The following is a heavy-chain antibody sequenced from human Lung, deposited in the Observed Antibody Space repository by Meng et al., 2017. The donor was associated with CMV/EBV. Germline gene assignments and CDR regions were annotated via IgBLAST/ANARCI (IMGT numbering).Heavy chain of an antibody. CDR1: GFTFSTYT. J-gene: IGHJ6*02. CDR2: ISTSSSTI. D-gene: IGHD3-3*01. CDR3: AGGVPAAIGYYDFWSGYLYGMDV. V-gene: IGHV3-48*04. Sequence: GESXKISXAASGFTFSTYTMNWVRQAPGKGLEWVSDISTSSSTIYYADSVKGRFTISRDNAKNSLYLQMNSLRAEDTAVYYCAGGVPAAIGYYDFWSGYLYGMDVWGQGXTVTVSS.